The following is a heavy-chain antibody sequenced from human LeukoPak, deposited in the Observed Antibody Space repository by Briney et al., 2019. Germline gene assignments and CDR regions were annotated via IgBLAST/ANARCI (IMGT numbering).Heavy chain of an antibody. D-gene: IGHD1-26*01. J-gene: IGHJ4*02. CDR3: ASAFSGTYSLGY. V-gene: IGHV1-46*01. CDR1: GSIFISYY. CDR2: INPNSGST. Sequence: GASVKVSCKASGSIFISYYIHWVRRAPGQGLEWMGIINPNSGSTSYAQKFQGRVTMTRDTSTSTLYMELSSLRSEDTAVYYCASAFSGTYSLGYWGQGTLVTVSS.